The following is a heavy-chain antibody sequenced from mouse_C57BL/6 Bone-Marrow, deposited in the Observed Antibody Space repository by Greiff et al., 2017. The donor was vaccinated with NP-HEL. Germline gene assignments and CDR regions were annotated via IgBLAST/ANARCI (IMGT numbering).Heavy chain of an antibody. V-gene: IGHV1-72*01. CDR1: GYTFTSYW. CDR3: ARSEFITTGYAMDY. CDR2: IDPNSGGT. Sequence: QVQLQQPGAELVKPGASVKLSCKASGYTFTSYWMHWVKQRPGRGLEWIGRIDPNSGGTKYNEKFKSKATLTVDKPSSTAYMQLSSLTYEDSAVYYCARSEFITTGYAMDYWGQGTSVTVSS. J-gene: IGHJ4*01. D-gene: IGHD1-1*01.